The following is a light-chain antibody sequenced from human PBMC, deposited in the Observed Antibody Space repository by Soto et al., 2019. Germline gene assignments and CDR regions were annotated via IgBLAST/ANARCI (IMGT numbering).Light chain of an antibody. Sequence: EIVMTQSPATLSVSPGERATLSCRASQSINNNLAWYQQKRGQGPRLLIYGASSRATRTPARFSGSGSGTGFTVTLSSTQSEDFAIYYCQQYNDWPLTFGGGTKVEIK. CDR2: GAS. V-gene: IGKV3-15*01. CDR1: QSINNN. J-gene: IGKJ4*01. CDR3: QQYNDWPLT.